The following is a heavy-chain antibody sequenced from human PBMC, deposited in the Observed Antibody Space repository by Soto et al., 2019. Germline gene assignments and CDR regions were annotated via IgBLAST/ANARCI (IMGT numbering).Heavy chain of an antibody. V-gene: IGHV3-23*01. CDR3: AKVTGTSFWFDP. J-gene: IGHJ5*02. Sequence: PGGSTGIGCAACGLTFRSYVMGGVRQAPGKGLEWVSAISGSGGSTYYADSVKGRFTISRDNSKNTLYLQMNSLRAEDTAVYYCAKVTGTSFWFDPWGQGTLVTVSS. CDR2: ISGSGGST. D-gene: IGHD1-7*01. CDR1: GLTFRSYV.